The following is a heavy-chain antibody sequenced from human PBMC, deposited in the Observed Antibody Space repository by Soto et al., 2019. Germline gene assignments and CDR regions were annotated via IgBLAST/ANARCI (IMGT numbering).Heavy chain of an antibody. Sequence: SETLCLTCAVSGGSVSGAGDYWAWIRQPPGKGLEWIGYIYYSGSTNYNPSLKSRVTISVDTSKNQFSLKLSSVTAADTAVYYCARSYYYDSSGYSHAFDIWGQGTMVTVSS. D-gene: IGHD3-22*01. CDR3: ARSYYYDSSGYSHAFDI. CDR1: GGSVSGAGDY. V-gene: IGHV4-61*08. CDR2: IYYSGST. J-gene: IGHJ3*02.